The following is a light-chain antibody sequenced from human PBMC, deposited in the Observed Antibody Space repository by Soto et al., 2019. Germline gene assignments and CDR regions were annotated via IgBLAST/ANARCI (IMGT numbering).Light chain of an antibody. CDR3: KKKKNGPPP. J-gene: IGKJ5*01. Sequence: EIVMTQSPATLSVSPGERATLSCRASQSVSSNLAWYQQKPGQAPRLLIYGASTRATGIPARFSGSGSGTEFPPHNKRPPAEGFGVYTGKKKKNGPPPLAPGTRREIK. CDR2: GAS. CDR1: QSVSSN. V-gene: IGKV3D-15*01.